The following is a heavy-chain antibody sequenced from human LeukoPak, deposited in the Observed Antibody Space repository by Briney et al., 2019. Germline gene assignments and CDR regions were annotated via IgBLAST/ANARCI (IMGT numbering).Heavy chain of an antibody. J-gene: IGHJ4*02. CDR3: ARDRGYTQDY. V-gene: IGHV3-74*01. CDR2: IKSAGSST. Sequence: GGSLRLSCAASGFIFSNYNMNWVRQAPGKGLVWVSHIKSAGSSTTYADSVKGRFTISRDNAKNTLYLQMNSLRADDTAVYYCARDRGYTQDYWGQGTLVTVSS. D-gene: IGHD5-12*01. CDR1: GFIFSNYN.